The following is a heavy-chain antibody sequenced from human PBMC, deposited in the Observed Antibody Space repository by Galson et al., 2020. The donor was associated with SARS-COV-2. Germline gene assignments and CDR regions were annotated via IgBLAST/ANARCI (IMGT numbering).Heavy chain of an antibody. CDR2: ISAYKGNT. J-gene: IGHJ6*02. Sequence: ASVKVSCKASGYTFRNYGISWVRQAPGQGLEWMGWISAYKGNTNYAQKVQGRVTMTTETSTSTAYMELRSLRSDDTAVYYCARDLPGVTIFGVVIPPEGGYKYGMDGWGQGTTVTVSS. CDR3: ARDLPGVTIFGVVIPPEGGYKYGMDG. D-gene: IGHD3-3*01. V-gene: IGHV1-18*01. CDR1: GYTFRNYG.